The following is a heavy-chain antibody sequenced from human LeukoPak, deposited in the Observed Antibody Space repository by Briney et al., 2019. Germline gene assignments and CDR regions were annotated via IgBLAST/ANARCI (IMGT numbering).Heavy chain of an antibody. J-gene: IGHJ4*02. CDR3: AREGDDILTAAFDY. CDR2: INPNSGGT. D-gene: IGHD3-9*01. Sequence: GASVKVSCKASEYTFTGYYMHWVRQAPGQGLEWMGWINPNSGGTNYAQKFQGRVTMTRDTSVSTAYMELSRLRSDDTAVYYCAREGDDILTAAFDYWGQGTLVTVSS. V-gene: IGHV1-2*02. CDR1: EYTFTGYY.